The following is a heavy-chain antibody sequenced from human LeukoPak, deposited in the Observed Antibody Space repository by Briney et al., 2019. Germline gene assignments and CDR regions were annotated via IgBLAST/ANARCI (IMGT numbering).Heavy chain of an antibody. Sequence: SETLSLTCAVYGGSFSGYYWSWIRQPPGKGLEWIGEINHSGSTNYNPSPKSRVTISVDTSKNQFSLKLSSVTAADTAVYYCARKPLRAWFDPWGQGTLVTVSS. V-gene: IGHV4-34*01. J-gene: IGHJ5*02. CDR3: ARKPLRAWFDP. CDR1: GGSFSGYY. D-gene: IGHD5/OR15-5a*01. CDR2: INHSGST.